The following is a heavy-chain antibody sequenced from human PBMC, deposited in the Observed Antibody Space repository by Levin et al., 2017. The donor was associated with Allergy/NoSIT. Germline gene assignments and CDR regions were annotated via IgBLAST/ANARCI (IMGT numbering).Heavy chain of an antibody. CDR2: ISYDGSEK. J-gene: IGHJ6*02. D-gene: IGHD2-2*01. CDR1: GFTFSNYA. Sequence: SCAASGFTFSNYAIHWVRQAPGKGLECVAVISYDGSEKYYADSVKGRFTISRDNTKNTLDLQMNSLRPEDTALYYCAGEDILVVPVGTKYYGMDVWGQGTTVTVSS. CDR3: AGEDILVVPVGTKYYGMDV. V-gene: IGHV3-30-3*01.